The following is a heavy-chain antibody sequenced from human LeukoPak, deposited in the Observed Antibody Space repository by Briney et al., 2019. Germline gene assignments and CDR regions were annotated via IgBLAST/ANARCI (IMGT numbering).Heavy chain of an antibody. CDR3: AKDRRYCSGGSCSPTNFDY. CDR2: ISGSGGST. J-gene: IGHJ4*02. Sequence: PGGSLRLSCAASGFTFSSYAMSWVRQAPGKGLEWVSVISGSGGSTYYADSVKGRFTISRDNSKNTLYLQMNSLRAKDTAVYYCAKDRRYCSGGSCSPTNFDYWGQGTLVTVSS. D-gene: IGHD2-15*01. CDR1: GFTFSSYA. V-gene: IGHV3-23*01.